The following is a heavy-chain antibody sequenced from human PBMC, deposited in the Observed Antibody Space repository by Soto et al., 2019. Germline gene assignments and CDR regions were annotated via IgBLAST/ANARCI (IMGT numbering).Heavy chain of an antibody. CDR1: GFTFSSYA. Sequence: QPGGSLRLSCAASGFTFSSYAMSWVRQAPGKGLEWVSAISGSGGSTHYADSVRGRFTISRDNSKNTLYLQMNSLRAEDTAVYYCAKASPTVRPLYYYGMDIWGQGTTVTVSS. J-gene: IGHJ6*01. D-gene: IGHD3-10*01. V-gene: IGHV3-23*01. CDR2: ISGSGGST. CDR3: AKASPTVRPLYYYGMDI.